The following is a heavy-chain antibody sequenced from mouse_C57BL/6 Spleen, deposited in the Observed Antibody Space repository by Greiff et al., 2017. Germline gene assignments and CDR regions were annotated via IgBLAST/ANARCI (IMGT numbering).Heavy chain of an antibody. CDR2: INPSTGGT. V-gene: IGHV1-42*01. J-gene: IGHJ2*01. CDR1: GYSFTGYY. D-gene: IGHD2-13*01. CDR3: GGLENY. Sequence: EVQLQQSGPELVKPGASVKISCKASGYSFTGYYMNWVKQSPEKSLEWIGEINPSTGGTTYNQKFKAKATLTVDKSSSTAYMQLKSLTSEDSAVYYCGGLENYWGQGTTLTVSS.